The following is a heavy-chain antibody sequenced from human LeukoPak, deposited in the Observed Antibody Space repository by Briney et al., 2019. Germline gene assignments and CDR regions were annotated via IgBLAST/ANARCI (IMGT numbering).Heavy chain of an antibody. Sequence: GRALRLSCAASGFSFSSYTMNWVRQAPGKGLEWVSIISSSSRYIYYADSVKGRFTISRDNAKNALYLQMNRLRVEDTAVYYCARDGRCGGDCYASWGQGTLVTVSS. J-gene: IGHJ4*02. CDR1: GFSFSSYT. CDR2: ISSSSRYI. D-gene: IGHD2-21*02. CDR3: ARDGRCGGDCYAS. V-gene: IGHV3-21*01.